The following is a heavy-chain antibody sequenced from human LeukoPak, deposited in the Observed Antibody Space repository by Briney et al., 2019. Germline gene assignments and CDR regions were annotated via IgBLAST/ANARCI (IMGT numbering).Heavy chain of an antibody. CDR3: AKDLYDCSGGSCYFDY. CDR1: GFTFSSYA. CDR2: ISGSGGST. V-gene: IGHV3-23*01. J-gene: IGHJ4*02. D-gene: IGHD2-15*01. Sequence: PGGSLRLSCAASGFTFSSYAMSRVRQAPGKGLEWVSAISGSGGSTYYADSVKGRFTISRDNSKNTLYLQMNSLRAEDTAVYYCAKDLYDCSGGSCYFDYWGQGTLVTVSS.